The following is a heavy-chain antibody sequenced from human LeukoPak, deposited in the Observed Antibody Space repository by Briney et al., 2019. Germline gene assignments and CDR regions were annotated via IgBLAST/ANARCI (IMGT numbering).Heavy chain of an antibody. CDR2: INPNSGGT. J-gene: IGHJ6*02. CDR1: GYTFTGYY. CDR3: ARAEVTNYYYYYGMDV. D-gene: IGHD4-17*01. V-gene: IGHV1-2*02. Sequence: VASVKVSCKASGYTFTGYYMHWVRQAPGQGLEWMGCINPNSGGTNYAQKFQGRVTMTRDTSISTAYMELSRLRSDDTAVYYCARAEVTNYYYYYGMDVWGQGTTVTVSS.